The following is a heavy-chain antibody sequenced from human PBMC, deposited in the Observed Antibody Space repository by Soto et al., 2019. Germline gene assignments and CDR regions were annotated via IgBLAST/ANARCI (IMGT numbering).Heavy chain of an antibody. CDR2: ISGSGRST. J-gene: IGHJ5*02. CDR3: AKGHTGWFDP. D-gene: IGHD1-1*01. V-gene: IGHV3-23*01. CDR1: GLRFNIYA. Sequence: GGSPRLSGAASGLRFNIYAMTWVRQAPGKGLEWGSAISGSGRSTCYADSVKGRFTISRDNSKNTLYLQMNSLRGEDTSVYCCAKGHTGWFDPWGQGTLVTVSS.